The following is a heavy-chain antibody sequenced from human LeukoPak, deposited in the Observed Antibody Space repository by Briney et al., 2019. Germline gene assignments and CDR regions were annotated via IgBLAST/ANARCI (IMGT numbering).Heavy chain of an antibody. V-gene: IGHV1-18*01. CDR3: ARDLIAVRPGWFDP. J-gene: IGHJ5*02. CDR2: ISTYNGNT. CDR1: GYTFTTYG. D-gene: IGHD6-6*01. Sequence: GASVKGSCKASGYTFTTYGISWVRQAPGQGLEWMGWISTYNGNTNYAQQFQGRVTMTTDTSMSTTYMELRSLRSDDTAVYYCARDLIAVRPGWFDPWGQGSLVTVSS.